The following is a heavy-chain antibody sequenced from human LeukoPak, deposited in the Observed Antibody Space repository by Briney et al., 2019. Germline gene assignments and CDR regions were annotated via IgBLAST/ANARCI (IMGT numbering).Heavy chain of an antibody. CDR3: AREGARWEPSFSAFDI. J-gene: IGHJ3*02. V-gene: IGHV4-38-2*02. CDR2: IYHSGST. Sequence: SETLSLTCTVSGYSISSGYYWGWIRQPPGKGLEWIGSIYHSGSTYYNPSLKSRVTISVDTSKNQFSLKLSSVTAADTAVYYCAREGARWEPSFSAFDIWGQGTMVTVSS. CDR1: GYSISSGYY. D-gene: IGHD1-26*01.